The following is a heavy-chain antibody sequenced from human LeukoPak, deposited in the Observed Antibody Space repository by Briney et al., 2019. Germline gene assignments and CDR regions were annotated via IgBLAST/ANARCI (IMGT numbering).Heavy chain of an antibody. CDR2: INHSGST. Sequence: SETLSLTCAVCGGSFSGYYWSWIRQPPGKGLEWIGEINHSGSTNYNPSLKSRVTISVDTSKNQFSLKLSSVTAADTAVYYCARGKPARGSGRSSFDYWGQGTLVTVSS. V-gene: IGHV4-34*01. D-gene: IGHD3-10*01. CDR1: GGSFSGYY. CDR3: ARGKPARGSGRSSFDY. J-gene: IGHJ4*02.